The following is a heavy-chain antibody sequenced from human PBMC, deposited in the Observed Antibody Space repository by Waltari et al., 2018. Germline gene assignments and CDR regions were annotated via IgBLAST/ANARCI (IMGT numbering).Heavy chain of an antibody. Sequence: QVQLVESGGGVVQPGGSLRLSCAPSGPTFSTYTMHGFRQTPGKGLGWVEVQSIMGPMKDYPASGKGRLTISRDKSKNTLYWTRKSLRNEDTAVSYGAGDGVDIAMLAAYWGQGTLVPVSS. V-gene: IGHV3-30*01. D-gene: IGHD2-2*01. CDR2: QSIMGPMK. CDR1: GPTFSTYT. CDR3: AGDGVDIAMLAAY. J-gene: IGHJ4*02.